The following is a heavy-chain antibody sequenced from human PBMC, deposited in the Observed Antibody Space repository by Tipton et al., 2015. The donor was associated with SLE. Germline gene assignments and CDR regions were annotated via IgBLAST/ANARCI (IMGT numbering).Heavy chain of an antibody. V-gene: IGHV3-21*01. CDR2: ISSSSSYI. Sequence: LSLTCAASGFIFSTYSMNWVRQAPGKGLEWVSSISSSSSYIYYADSLKGRFTISRDNAKNSLYLQMNSLRAEDTAVYYCARGSGAFDIWGQGTMVTVSS. CDR3: ARGSGAFDI. D-gene: IGHD1-26*01. CDR1: GFIFSTYS. J-gene: IGHJ3*02.